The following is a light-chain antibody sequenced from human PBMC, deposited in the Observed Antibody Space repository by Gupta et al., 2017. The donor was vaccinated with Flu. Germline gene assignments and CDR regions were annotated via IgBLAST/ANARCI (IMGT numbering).Light chain of an antibody. CDR1: QNVYNY. Sequence: DIQMTQSPSTLSASIGDRVTITCRASQNVYNYLAWYQQKRGKGPKLLIYKASSLESGVPSRFSGSVSGTEFTLTSSSLQPDDFGTYYCQQYKSYRSFGQGTKVEIK. J-gene: IGKJ1*01. V-gene: IGKV1-5*03. CDR3: QQYKSYRS. CDR2: KAS.